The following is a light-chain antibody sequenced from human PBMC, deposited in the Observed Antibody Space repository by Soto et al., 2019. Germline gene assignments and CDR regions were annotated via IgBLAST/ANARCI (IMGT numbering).Light chain of an antibody. Sequence: DIQMTQSPSTLSASVGDRVTITCRASQSISSWLAWFQQKPGKAPKLLIYKASSLESGVPSRYSGSGSETEFTLTISSLQPDDFATYFCQQYNIYSWTFGQGTKVEI. CDR1: QSISSW. CDR2: KAS. CDR3: QQYNIYSWT. V-gene: IGKV1-5*03. J-gene: IGKJ1*01.